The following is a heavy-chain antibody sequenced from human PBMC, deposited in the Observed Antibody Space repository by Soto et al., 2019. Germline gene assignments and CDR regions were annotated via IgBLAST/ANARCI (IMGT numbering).Heavy chain of an antibody. J-gene: IGHJ4*02. CDR1: GASFTTYY. CDR2: IFYSGPL. Sequence: QVQLQESGPGLVKPSETLSLTCTVSGASFTTYYWSWIRQPQGKGLELIGYIFYSGPLKYNPSLKSRITISVDPSKNQISRRLTSVTAADTAVYYCAGEWGGYRFDYWGQGTLVTVSS. D-gene: IGHD1-26*01. CDR3: AGEWGGYRFDY. V-gene: IGHV4-59*01.